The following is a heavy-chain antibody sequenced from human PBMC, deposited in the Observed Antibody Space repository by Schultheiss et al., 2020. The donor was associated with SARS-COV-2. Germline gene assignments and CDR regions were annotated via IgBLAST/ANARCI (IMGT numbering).Heavy chain of an antibody. CDR2: INHSGST. CDR3: ARDRGYSGYEGPLDY. V-gene: IGHV4-34*01. Sequence: SETLSLTCAVYGGSFSGYYWSWIRQPPGKGLEWIGEINHSGSTNYNPSLKSRVTISVDTSKNQFSLKLSSVTAADTAVYYCARDRGYSGYEGPLDYWGQGTLVTVSS. CDR1: GGSFSGYY. J-gene: IGHJ4*02. D-gene: IGHD5-12*01.